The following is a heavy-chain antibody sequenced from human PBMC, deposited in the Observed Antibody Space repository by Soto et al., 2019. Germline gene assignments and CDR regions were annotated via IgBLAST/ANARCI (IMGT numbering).Heavy chain of an antibody. CDR3: AREETAWPLAYGLDV. V-gene: IGHV3-21*01. CDR1: GFSFSTYS. D-gene: IGHD2-21*02. J-gene: IGHJ6*02. Sequence: GGSLRLSCEASGFSFSTYSMHWVRQTPGKGLEWVSSIGRRSDIYYADSVKGRFTISRDNAKNSVSLQMNSLRDEDTAVYYCAREETAWPLAYGLDVWGQGTTVTVSS. CDR2: IGRRSDI.